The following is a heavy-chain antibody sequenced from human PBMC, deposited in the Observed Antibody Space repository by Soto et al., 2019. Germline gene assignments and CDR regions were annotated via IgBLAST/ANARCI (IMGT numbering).Heavy chain of an antibody. CDR3: ERAGT. V-gene: IGHV1-69*13. J-gene: IGHJ5*02. CDR2: ITPISGTT. Sequence: GASVKVSCKVSGGTFRSYAINWVRQAPGQGLEWMGGITPISGTTNYAQKFQGRVTITADESTRTAYMDLSSLRYDDTAVYYCERAGTWGQGSPVTV. CDR1: GGTFRSYA.